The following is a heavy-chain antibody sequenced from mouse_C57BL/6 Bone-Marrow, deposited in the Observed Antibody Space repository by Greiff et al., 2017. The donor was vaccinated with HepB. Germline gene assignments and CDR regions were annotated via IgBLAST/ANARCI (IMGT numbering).Heavy chain of an antibody. CDR3: ARGYYGSSPAWFAY. V-gene: IGHV3-1*01. D-gene: IGHD1-1*01. CDR1: GYSITSGYD. J-gene: IGHJ3*01. Sequence: EVQLVESGPGMVKPSQSLSLTCTVTGYSITSGYDWHWIRHFPGNKLEWMGYISYSGSTNYNPSLKSRISITHDTSKNHFFLKLNSVTTEDTATYYCARGYYGSSPAWFAYWGQGTLVTVSA. CDR2: ISYSGST.